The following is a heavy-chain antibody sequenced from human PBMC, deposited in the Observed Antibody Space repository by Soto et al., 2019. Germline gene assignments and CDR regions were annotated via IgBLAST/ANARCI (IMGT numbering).Heavy chain of an antibody. J-gene: IGHJ4*02. Sequence: SETLSLTCTVSGGSISNGDYYWSWIRQPPGKGLEWIAYIYYSGNTFYNPSLKSRVTISVDTSKNQFSLRLSSLTAADTAVYYCARVRSCSGGSCYPGYFDYWGQGTLVTVSS. V-gene: IGHV4-30-4*01. CDR1: GGSISNGDYY. CDR2: IYYSGNT. D-gene: IGHD2-15*01. CDR3: ARVRSCSGGSCYPGYFDY.